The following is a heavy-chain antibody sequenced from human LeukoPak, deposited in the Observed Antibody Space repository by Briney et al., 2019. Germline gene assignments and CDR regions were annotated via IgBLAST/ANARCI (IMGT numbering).Heavy chain of an antibody. D-gene: IGHD5-12*01. Sequence: ASVKVSCKASGYTFTSYDINWVRQATGQGLEWMGWMNPNSGNTGYAQKFQGRVTMTRNTSISTAYMELSSLRSEDTAVYYCARGRGRGYSGYGYYYYGMDVWGQGTTVTVSS. J-gene: IGHJ6*02. CDR1: GYTFTSYD. CDR3: ARGRGRGYSGYGYYYYGMDV. CDR2: MNPNSGNT. V-gene: IGHV1-8*01.